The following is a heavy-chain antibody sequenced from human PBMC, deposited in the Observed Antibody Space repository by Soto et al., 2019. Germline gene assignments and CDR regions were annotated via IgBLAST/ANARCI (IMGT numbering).Heavy chain of an antibody. CDR3: AREKRANGYFDY. V-gene: IGHV3-7*01. J-gene: IGHJ4*02. D-gene: IGHD6-25*01. CDR2: IKQDGSEK. Sequence: EVQLVESGGGLVPPGGSLRLYCAGAGFTFSSYWMSWVRQAPGKGLEWVANIKQDGSEKYYVDSVNGRFTISRDNAKNSLYLKMHGLRVEDTAVYYCAREKRANGYFDYWGQGTLVAVSP. CDR1: GFTFSSYW.